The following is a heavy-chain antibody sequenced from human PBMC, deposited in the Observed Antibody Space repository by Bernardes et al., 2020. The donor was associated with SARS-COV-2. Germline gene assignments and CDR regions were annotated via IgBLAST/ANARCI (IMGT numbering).Heavy chain of an antibody. D-gene: IGHD5-18*01. CDR2: ISADNGNT. CDR3: ATVVEYGYGGGWFDP. Sequence: ASVKVCKASGYTFTSYGISWVRQAPGQGLEWMGWISADNGNTNYAQKVQGRVTMTTDTSTSTAYMELRRLRSDDTAVYYCATVVEYGYGGGWFDPWGQGTLVTVSS. J-gene: IGHJ5*02. V-gene: IGHV1-18*01. CDR1: GYTFTSYG.